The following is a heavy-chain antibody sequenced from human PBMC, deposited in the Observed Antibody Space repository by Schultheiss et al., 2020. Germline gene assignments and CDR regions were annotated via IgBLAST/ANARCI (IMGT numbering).Heavy chain of an antibody. D-gene: IGHD6-13*01. J-gene: IGHJ6*02. Sequence: SETLSLTCTVSGGSISSSNWWSWVRQPPGKGLEWIGEINHSGSTNYNPSLKSRVTISVDTSKNQFSLKLSSVTAGDTAVYYCARDAAAAATAGPYYYGMDVWGQGTTVTVSS. CDR1: GGSISSSNW. CDR2: INHSGST. CDR3: ARDAAAAATAGPYYYGMDV. V-gene: IGHV4-4*02.